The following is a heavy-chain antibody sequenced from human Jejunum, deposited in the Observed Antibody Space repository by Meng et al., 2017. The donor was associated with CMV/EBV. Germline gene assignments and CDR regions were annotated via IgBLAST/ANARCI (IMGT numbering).Heavy chain of an antibody. CDR1: GFTFGEFG. V-gene: IGHV3-30*02. CDR2: IRYDESHE. Sequence: VQVGGSGGGVVQPGGSLRLSCVGSGFTFGEFGLHWVRQAPGKGLEWVALIRYDESHEYYADSVKGRFTISRDNSKNTLYLQMNSLRAEDTSVYYCARGFSYYVDYWGQGTLVTVSS. CDR3: ARGFSYYVDY. J-gene: IGHJ4*02. D-gene: IGHD3-3*01.